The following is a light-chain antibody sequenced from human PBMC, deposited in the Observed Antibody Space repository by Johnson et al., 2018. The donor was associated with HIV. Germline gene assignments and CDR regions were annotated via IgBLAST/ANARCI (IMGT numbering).Light chain of an antibody. CDR2: DNN. Sequence: QSILTQPPSVSAAPGQKVTISCSGSSSNIGNNYVSWYQQLPGTAPKLLIYDNNKRPSGIPDRFSGSKSGTSATLGITGLQTGDEADYYCGTWDSSLSAVPYFFGTGTKVTVL. J-gene: IGLJ1*01. CDR1: SSNIGNNY. V-gene: IGLV1-51*01. CDR3: GTWDSSLSAVPYF.